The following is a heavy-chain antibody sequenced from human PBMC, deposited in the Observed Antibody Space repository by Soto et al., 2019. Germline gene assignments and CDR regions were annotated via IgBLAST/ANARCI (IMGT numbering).Heavy chain of an antibody. J-gene: IGHJ4*02. CDR2: IYYSGST. Sequence: QLQLQESGPGLVKPSETLSLTCTVSGGSISSSSYYWVWIRQPPGKGLEWIGSIYYSGSTYYNPSLKSRVTISVDTSKNLFSLKLSSVIAADTAVYYCARTHCSGGSCYWWIDYWGQGTLVTVSS. CDR1: GGSISSSSYY. D-gene: IGHD2-15*01. V-gene: IGHV4-39*01. CDR3: ARTHCSGGSCYWWIDY.